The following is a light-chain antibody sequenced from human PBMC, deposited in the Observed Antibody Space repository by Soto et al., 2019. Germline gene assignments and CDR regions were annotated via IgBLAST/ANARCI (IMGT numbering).Light chain of an antibody. J-gene: IGKJ1*01. V-gene: IGKV3-20*01. CDR1: QSVSSSF. CDR2: GAS. Sequence: EIVLTQSPGTLSLSPGERATLSCRASQSVSSSFIAWYQQKPGQAPRLLMYGASSRATGIPDRFSGSGSGTDFTLTISRLEPEDFAVYYCQQYGSSSWTFGQGTKVEIK. CDR3: QQYGSSSWT.